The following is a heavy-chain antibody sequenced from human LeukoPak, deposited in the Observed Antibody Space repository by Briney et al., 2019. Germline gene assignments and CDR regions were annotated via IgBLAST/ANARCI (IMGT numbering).Heavy chain of an antibody. J-gene: IGHJ5*02. CDR2: ISGSGGST. Sequence: GGSLRLSCAASGFTFSSYAMSWVRQAPVKGLEWVSAISGSGGSTYYADSVKGRFTISRDNSKNTLYLQMNSLRAEDTAVYYCAKDHYDFWSGYPSWGQGTLVTVSS. V-gene: IGHV3-23*01. CDR3: AKDHYDFWSGYPS. CDR1: GFTFSSYA. D-gene: IGHD3-3*01.